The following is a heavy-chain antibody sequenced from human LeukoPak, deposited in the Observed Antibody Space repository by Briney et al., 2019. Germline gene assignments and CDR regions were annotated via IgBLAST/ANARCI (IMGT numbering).Heavy chain of an antibody. CDR2: MNPNSGNT. Sequence: ASVKVSCKASGYTFTSYDINWVRQATGQGLECMGWMNPNSGNTGYAQKFQGRVTMTRNTSISTAYMELSSLRSEDTAVYYCAREGYCSGGSCHERFDYWGQGTLVTVSS. CDR1: GYTFTSYD. CDR3: AREGYCSGGSCHERFDY. J-gene: IGHJ4*02. V-gene: IGHV1-8*01. D-gene: IGHD2-15*01.